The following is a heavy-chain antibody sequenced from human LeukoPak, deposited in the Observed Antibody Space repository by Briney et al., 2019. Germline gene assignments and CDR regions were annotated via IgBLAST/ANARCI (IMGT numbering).Heavy chain of an antibody. CDR3: AAAGGSGSYYSFDY. D-gene: IGHD3-10*01. V-gene: IGHV3-30*02. Sequence: GGSLRLSCTASGFTFSSYSMNWVRQAPGKGLEWVAFIRYDGSNKYYADSVKGRFTISRDNSKNTLYLQMNSLRAEDTAVYYCAAAGGSGSYYSFDYWGQGTLVTVSS. J-gene: IGHJ4*02. CDR1: GFTFSSYS. CDR2: IRYDGSNK.